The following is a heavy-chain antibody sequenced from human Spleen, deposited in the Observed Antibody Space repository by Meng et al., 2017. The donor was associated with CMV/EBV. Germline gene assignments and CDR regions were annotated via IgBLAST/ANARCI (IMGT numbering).Heavy chain of an antibody. D-gene: IGHD2-2*01. CDR3: ARGERDCSSTSCYPIYYGMDV. J-gene: IGHJ6*02. CDR2: IKQDGSEK. CDR1: GFTFSSYW. Sequence: GESLKISCAASGFTFSSYWMSWVRQAPGKGLEWVANIKQDGSEKYYVDSVKGRFTISRDNAKNSLYLQMNSLRAEDTAVYYCARGERDCSSTSCYPIYYGMDVWGQGTTVTVSS. V-gene: IGHV3-7*01.